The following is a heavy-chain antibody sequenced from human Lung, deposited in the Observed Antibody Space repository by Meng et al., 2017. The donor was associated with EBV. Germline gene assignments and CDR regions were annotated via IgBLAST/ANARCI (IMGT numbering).Heavy chain of an antibody. CDR2: ISGSGGTT. CDR3: AKDEPTYYDILTGYYREGWFDP. D-gene: IGHD3-9*01. V-gene: IGHV3-23*04. Sequence: EVQLVESGGGLVQPGGSLRLFCAASGFSFSSYAMSWVRQAPGKGLEWVSAISGSGGTTYYADSVKGRFTISRDNSKNTLHLQMKSLRAEDTAVYYCAKDEPTYYDILTGYYREGWFDPWGQGTLGTVSS. CDR1: GFSFSSYA. J-gene: IGHJ5*02.